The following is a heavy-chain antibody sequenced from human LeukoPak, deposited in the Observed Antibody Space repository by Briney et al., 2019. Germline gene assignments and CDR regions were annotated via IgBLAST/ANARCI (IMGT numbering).Heavy chain of an antibody. Sequence: ASVKVSCKVSGYTLTELSMHWVRQAPGKGLEWMGGFDPEDGETIYAQKFQGRVTMTEDTSTDTAYMELSSLRSEDTAVYYCATDINRDYYDSSGYSNAFDIWGQGTVVTVSS. J-gene: IGHJ3*02. V-gene: IGHV1-24*01. CDR1: GYTLTELS. D-gene: IGHD3-22*01. CDR3: ATDINRDYYDSSGYSNAFDI. CDR2: FDPEDGET.